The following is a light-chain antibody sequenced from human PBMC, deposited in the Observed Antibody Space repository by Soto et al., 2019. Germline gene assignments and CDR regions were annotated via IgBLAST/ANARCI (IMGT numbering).Light chain of an antibody. V-gene: IGKV1-5*01. J-gene: IGKJ2*01. CDR3: QQYSTYPYT. Sequence: DIQMTQSPSTLSASLGDSVTITCRASQSISGWLAWYQQKPGKAPELLIYDASSVQSGVPLRFSGSGSGTEFTLTFSSLQPDDFATYCCQQYSTYPYTFGQGTKLEIK. CDR1: QSISGW. CDR2: DAS.